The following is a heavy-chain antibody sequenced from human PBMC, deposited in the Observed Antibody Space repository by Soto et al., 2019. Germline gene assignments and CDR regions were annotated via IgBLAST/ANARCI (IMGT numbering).Heavy chain of an antibody. CDR3: AKDFRPGYYAFDI. CDR1: GFTLTSYA. V-gene: IGHV3-23*01. CDR2: ITGGSGST. D-gene: IGHD3-22*01. Sequence: GGSLRLSCAASGFTLTSYAVSWVRQAPGKGLEWISTITGGSGSTYYADSVKGRFTISRDNSKNTLYLQMNSLRAEDTAVYYCAKDFRPGYYAFDIRGQGTMVTVSS. J-gene: IGHJ3*02.